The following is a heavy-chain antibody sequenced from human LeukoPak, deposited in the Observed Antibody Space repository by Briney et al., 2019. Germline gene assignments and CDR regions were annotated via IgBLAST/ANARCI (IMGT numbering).Heavy chain of an antibody. CDR2: ISASGAST. J-gene: IGHJ4*02. Sequence: GSLRLSCAASGFTFNSYDMNRVRQAPGKRLQGISAISASGASTFYADSVKGRFTISRDNAKNTVSLQLNGLRAEDTAIYYCAKTYRDYFDYWGRGTLVTVSS. CDR3: AKTYRDYFDY. D-gene: IGHD5-18*01. CDR1: GFTFNSYD. V-gene: IGHV3-23*01.